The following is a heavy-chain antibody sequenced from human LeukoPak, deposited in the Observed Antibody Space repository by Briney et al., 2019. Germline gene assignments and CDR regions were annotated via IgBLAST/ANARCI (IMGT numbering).Heavy chain of an antibody. J-gene: IGHJ6*02. CDR2: INSDGTST. CDR1: GFTFSSYW. V-gene: IGHV3-74*01. Sequence: PGGSLRLSCAAFGFTFSSYWIHWVRQAPGKGPVWVSRINSDGTSTTYADPVKGRFTISRDSAKNTVYLQMNSLRAEDTAVYYCVRGGGADRPYGLGVWGQGTTVTVSS. D-gene: IGHD6-6*01. CDR3: VRGGGADRPYGLGV.